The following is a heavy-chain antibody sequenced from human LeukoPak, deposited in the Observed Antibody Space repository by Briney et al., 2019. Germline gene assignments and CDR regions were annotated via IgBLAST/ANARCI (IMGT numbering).Heavy chain of an antibody. CDR2: IYSGGST. CDR1: GFTVSSNY. CDR3: ARGGRYFDWLLFGAFDI. J-gene: IGHJ3*02. D-gene: IGHD3-9*01. Sequence: GGSLRLSCAASGFTVSSNYMSWVRRAPGKGLEWVSVIYSGGSTYYADSVKGRFTISRDNSKNTLYLQMNSLRAEDTAVYYCARGGRYFDWLLFGAFDIWGQGTMVTVSS. V-gene: IGHV3-53*01.